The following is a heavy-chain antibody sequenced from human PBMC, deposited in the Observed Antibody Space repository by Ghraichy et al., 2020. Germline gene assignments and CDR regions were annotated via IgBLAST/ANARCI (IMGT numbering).Heavy chain of an antibody. Sequence: GGSLRLSCAASGFTFSSYAMSWVRQAPGKGLEWVSAISGSGGSTYYADSVKGRFTISRDNSKNTLYLQMNSLRAEDTAVYYCAKDRPKWLRLWGIFDYWGQGTLVTVSS. CDR1: GFTFSSYA. CDR3: AKDRPKWLRLWGIFDY. J-gene: IGHJ4*02. CDR2: ISGSGGST. D-gene: IGHD5-12*01. V-gene: IGHV3-23*01.